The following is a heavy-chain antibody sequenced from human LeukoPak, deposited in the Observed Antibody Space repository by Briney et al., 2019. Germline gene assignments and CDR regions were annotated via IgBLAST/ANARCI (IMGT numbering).Heavy chain of an antibody. Sequence: GASVKVSCKASGYTFTSYYMHWVRQAPGQGLEWMGIINPSGGSTSYAQKFQGRVTMTRDTSTSTVYMELSSLRSEDTAVYYRASGGPVNYYDSSGYHHAFDIWGQGTMVTVSS. CDR2: INPSGGST. D-gene: IGHD3-22*01. CDR3: ASGGPVNYYDSSGYHHAFDI. CDR1: GYTFTSYY. J-gene: IGHJ3*02. V-gene: IGHV1-46*01.